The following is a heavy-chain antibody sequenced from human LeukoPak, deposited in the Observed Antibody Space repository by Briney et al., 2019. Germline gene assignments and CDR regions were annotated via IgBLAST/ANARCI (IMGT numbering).Heavy chain of an antibody. J-gene: IGHJ6*02. CDR1: GFTFSSYA. CDR2: ISYDGSNK. V-gene: IGHV3-30-3*01. D-gene: IGHD3-9*01. Sequence: GGSLRLSCAASGFTFSSYAMHWVRQAPGKGLEWVAVISYDGSNKYYADSVKGRFTISRDNSKNTLYLQMNSLRAEDTAVYYCARDLLRYFDWLEWIGYYYYGMDVWGQGTTVTVSS. CDR3: ARDLLRYFDWLEWIGYYYYGMDV.